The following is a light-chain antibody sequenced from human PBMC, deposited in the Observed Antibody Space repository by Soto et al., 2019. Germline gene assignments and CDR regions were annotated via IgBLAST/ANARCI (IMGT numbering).Light chain of an antibody. J-gene: IGLJ3*02. CDR2: EVS. V-gene: IGLV2-8*01. Sequence: QSVLTQPPSASGSPGQSVTISCIGTSSDVGGYNYVSWYQQHPGKAPKLMINEVSKQPSGVPDRFSGSKSGNTASLTVSGLQAEDEADYYCCSYAGSNNRVFGGGTKVTVL. CDR1: SSDVGGYNY. CDR3: CSYAGSNNRV.